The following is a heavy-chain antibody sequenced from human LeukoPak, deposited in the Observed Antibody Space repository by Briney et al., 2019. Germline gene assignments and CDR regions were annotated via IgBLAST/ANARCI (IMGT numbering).Heavy chain of an antibody. CDR2: MNPNSGNT. D-gene: IGHD2-2*01. J-gene: IGHJ6*02. V-gene: IGHV1-8*01. CDR3: ARAPVWVVPAARKSYYYYYGMDV. Sequence: GASVKVCCNASGYAFTSCDINWVRQATGQGLELMGWMNPNSGNTSYAQKFQGRVTMTRNTSISTDYMELSSLRSEDTAVYYCARAPVWVVPAARKSYYYYYGMDVWGQGTTVTVSS. CDR1: GYAFTSCD.